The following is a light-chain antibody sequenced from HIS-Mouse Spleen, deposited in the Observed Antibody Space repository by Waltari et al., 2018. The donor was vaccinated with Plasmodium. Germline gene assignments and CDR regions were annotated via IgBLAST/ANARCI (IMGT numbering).Light chain of an antibody. Sequence: DIVLTQYPGTLSLSQGERATLSCRASKSVSISYLAWYQQKPGQAPRLLIYGASSRATGIPDRFSGSGSGTDFTLTISRLEPEDFAVYYCQQYGSSPWTFGQGTKVEIK. CDR3: QQYGSSPWT. V-gene: IGKV3-20*01. CDR2: GAS. J-gene: IGKJ1*01. CDR1: KSVSISY.